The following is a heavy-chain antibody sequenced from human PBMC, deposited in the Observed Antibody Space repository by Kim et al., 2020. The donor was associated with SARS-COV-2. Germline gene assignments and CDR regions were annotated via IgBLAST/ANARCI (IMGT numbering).Heavy chain of an antibody. D-gene: IGHD1-1*01. Sequence: GGSLRLSCAASGFTFSSYAMHWVRQAPGKGLEWVAVISYDGSNKYYADSVKGRFTISRDNSKNTLYLQMNSLRAEDTAVYYCAREHPGVERPHPRPYYFDYWGQGTLVTVSS. CDR3: AREHPGVERPHPRPYYFDY. CDR1: GFTFSSYA. J-gene: IGHJ4*02. V-gene: IGHV3-30-3*01. CDR2: ISYDGSNK.